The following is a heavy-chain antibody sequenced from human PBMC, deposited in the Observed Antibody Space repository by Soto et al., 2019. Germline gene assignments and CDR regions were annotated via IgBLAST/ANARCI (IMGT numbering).Heavy chain of an antibody. D-gene: IGHD6-13*01. J-gene: IGHJ4*02. CDR1: GFTFNAYA. Sequence: PGGSLRLSCAASGFTFNAYAMAWVRQAPGKGLEWVSSISGSGGHSSYADSVKGRFTISRDSVKNMLSLDMSDLRAEDTAVYYCAKDCRRLAVSGSAFDSWGQGALGTVSS. CDR3: AKDCRRLAVSGSAFDS. V-gene: IGHV3-23*01. CDR2: ISGSGGHS.